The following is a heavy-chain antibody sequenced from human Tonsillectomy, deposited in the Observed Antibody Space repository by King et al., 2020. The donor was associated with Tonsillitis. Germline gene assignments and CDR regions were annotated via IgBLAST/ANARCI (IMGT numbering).Heavy chain of an antibody. V-gene: IGHV1-46*01. CDR1: GYTFTRYF. J-gene: IGHJ4*02. Sequence: QVQLVESGAEVKKPGASVKVSCKASGYTFTRYFMHWVRQAPGQGLEWIGIINPSGGSTGYAQKFQGRVTMTRDTSTSKVYMELSGLRSEDTAVYYCARRYCSDGRCYGTSLDYWGQGTLVTVSS. CDR2: INPSGGST. CDR3: ARRYCSDGRCYGTSLDY. D-gene: IGHD2-15*01.